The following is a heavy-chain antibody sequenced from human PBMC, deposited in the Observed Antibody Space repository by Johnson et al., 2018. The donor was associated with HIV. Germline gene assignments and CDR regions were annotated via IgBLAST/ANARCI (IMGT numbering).Heavy chain of an antibody. CDR1: GFTFSSYA. D-gene: IGHD3-22*01. CDR3: ARSGYYYDSSGYQDAFDI. CDR2: ISSNGGST. Sequence: VQLVESGGGLVQPGGSLRLSCAASGFTFSSYAMHWVRQAPGKGLEYVSVISSNGGSTYSANSVKGRFTISRDNSKHTLYLQMGSLRAEDMAVYYCARSGYYYDSSGYQDAFDIWGQGTMVTVSS. V-gene: IGHV3-64*01. J-gene: IGHJ3*02.